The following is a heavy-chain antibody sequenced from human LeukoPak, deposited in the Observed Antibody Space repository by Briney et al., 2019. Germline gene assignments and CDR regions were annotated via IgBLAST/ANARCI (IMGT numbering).Heavy chain of an antibody. J-gene: IGHJ3*02. CDR3: AKDLDYQLLGAFDI. V-gene: IGHV3-9*03. CDR1: GFTFDDYA. D-gene: IGHD2-2*01. CDR2: ISWNSGSI. Sequence: PGGSLRLSCAASGFTFDDYAMHWVRQAPGKGLGWVSGISWNSGSIGYADSVKGRFTISRDNAKNSLYLQMNSLRAEDMALYYCAKDLDYQLLGAFDIWGQGTMVTVSS.